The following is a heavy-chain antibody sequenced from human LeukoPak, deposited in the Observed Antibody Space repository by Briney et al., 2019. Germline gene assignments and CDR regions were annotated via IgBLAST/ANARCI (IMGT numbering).Heavy chain of an antibody. CDR2: IIPIFGTA. Sequence: ASVKVSCKASGGTFSSYAISWVRQAPGQGLEWMGGIIPIFGTANYAQKFQGRVTITADESTSTAYMELSSLISEDTAVYYCASYPPGGERWLQGYFDYWGQGTLVTVSS. CDR1: GGTFSSYA. V-gene: IGHV1-69*01. D-gene: IGHD5-24*01. CDR3: ASYPPGGERWLQGYFDY. J-gene: IGHJ4*02.